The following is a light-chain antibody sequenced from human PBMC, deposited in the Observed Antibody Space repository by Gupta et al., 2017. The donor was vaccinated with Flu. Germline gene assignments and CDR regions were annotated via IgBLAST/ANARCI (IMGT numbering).Light chain of an antibody. Sequence: QSALTQPPSASGSPGHSVTISCTGSRSDVGGYEYVSWYQQHPGKAPKLMIYEVTKRPSGVPDRFSGSKSGNTASLTVSGLQAEDEADYYCTSYAGSNNYVVFGGGTKLTVL. CDR1: RSDVGGYEY. J-gene: IGLJ2*01. V-gene: IGLV2-8*01. CDR3: TSYAGSNNYVV. CDR2: EVT.